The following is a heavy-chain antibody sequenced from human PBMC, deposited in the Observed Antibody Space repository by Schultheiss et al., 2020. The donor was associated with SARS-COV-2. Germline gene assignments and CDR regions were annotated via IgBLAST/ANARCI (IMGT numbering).Heavy chain of an antibody. D-gene: IGHD3-16*01. V-gene: IGHV3-30*03. CDR2: ISYDGSNK. J-gene: IGHJ4*02. CDR1: GFTFSSYW. CDR3: ARDNGLEPDY. Sequence: GGSLRLSCAASGFTFSSYWMSWVRQAPGKGLEWVAVISYDGSNKYYADSVKGRFTISRDNSKNTLYLQMNSLRAEDTAVYYCARDNGLEPDYWGQGTLVTVSS.